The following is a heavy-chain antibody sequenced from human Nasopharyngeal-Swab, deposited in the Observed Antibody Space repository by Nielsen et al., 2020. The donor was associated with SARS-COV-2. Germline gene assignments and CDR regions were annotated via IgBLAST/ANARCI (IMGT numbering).Heavy chain of an antibody. J-gene: IGHJ6*03. CDR1: GFTFDDYA. CDR3: AKLGGLYVFWRGYYDYIAV. Sequence: SLRLSCAASGFTFDDYAMHWVRQAPGKGLAWVSGFSWNSGSRGYADSVKGRFTISRDNAKHSLYLQMNSLRAEDTALYYCAKLGGLYVFWRGYYDYIAVWGKGTTVTVSS. CDR2: FSWNSGSR. V-gene: IGHV3-9*01. D-gene: IGHD3-3*01.